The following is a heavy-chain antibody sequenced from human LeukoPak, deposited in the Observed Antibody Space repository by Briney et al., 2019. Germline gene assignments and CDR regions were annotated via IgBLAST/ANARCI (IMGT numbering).Heavy chain of an antibody. CDR1: GYTFTSYG. Sequence: ASVKVSCKACGYTFTSYGISWVRQAPGQGLEWMGWISAYNGNTNYAQKLQGRVTMTTDTSTSTAYMELRSLRSDDTAVYYCARYSYGYPYYYGMDVWSQGTTVTVSS. V-gene: IGHV1-18*01. D-gene: IGHD5-18*01. J-gene: IGHJ6*02. CDR3: ARYSYGYPYYYGMDV. CDR2: ISAYNGNT.